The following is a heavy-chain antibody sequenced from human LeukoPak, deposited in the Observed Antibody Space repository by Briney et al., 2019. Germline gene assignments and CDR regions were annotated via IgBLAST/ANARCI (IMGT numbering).Heavy chain of an antibody. CDR1: GFTFSSYG. D-gene: IGHD6-19*01. CDR2: IWYDGSNK. CDR3: ASGGGWVFNN. Sequence: GGSLRLSCAASGFTFSSYGMHWVRQAPGKGLEWVAVIWYDGSNKYYADSVKGRFTISRDNPKNTLYLQMNSLRAEDTAVYYCASGGGWVFNNWGQGTLVTVSS. V-gene: IGHV3-33*01. J-gene: IGHJ4*02.